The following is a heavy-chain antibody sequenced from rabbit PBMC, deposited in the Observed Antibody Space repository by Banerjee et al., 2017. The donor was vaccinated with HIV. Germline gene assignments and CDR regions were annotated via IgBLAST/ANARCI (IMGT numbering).Heavy chain of an antibody. CDR1: GFSFNSNA. V-gene: IGHV1S40*01. D-gene: IGHD4-1*01. Sequence: QSLEESGGDLVQPGASLTLTCTASGFSFNSNAMCWVRQAPGKGLEWIACIGISSDNTYYANWAKGRFTISKTSSTTVTLQMTSLTAADTATYFCAKWGSGWGRDLWGQGTLVTVS. J-gene: IGHJ6*01. CDR3: AKWGSGWGRDL. CDR2: IGISSDNT.